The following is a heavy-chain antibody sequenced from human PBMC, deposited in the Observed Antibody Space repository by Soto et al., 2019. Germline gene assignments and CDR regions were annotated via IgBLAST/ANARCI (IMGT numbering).Heavy chain of an antibody. J-gene: IGHJ4*02. Sequence: GGSLRLSCAASGFTFSSYGMHWVRQAPGKGLEWVAVISYDGSNKYYADSVKGRFTISRDNSKNTLYLQMNSLRAEDTAVYYCAKDFEGATMVIDYWGQGTLVTVSS. CDR2: ISYDGSNK. CDR3: AKDFEGATMVIDY. D-gene: IGHD1-26*01. CDR1: GFTFSSYG. V-gene: IGHV3-30*18.